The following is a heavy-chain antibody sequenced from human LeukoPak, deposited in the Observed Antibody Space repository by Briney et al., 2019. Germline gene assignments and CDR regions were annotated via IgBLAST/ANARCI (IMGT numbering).Heavy chain of an antibody. D-gene: IGHD6-13*01. Sequence: PSETLSLTCTVSGGSMSNYYWTWIRQPPGQGLEWIGYTYNSGRTNYNPSLKSRATISADTSKNQFSLKLDSVTAADTANYYCARRRRIGAAGGDGMDVWGQGTTVTVSS. J-gene: IGHJ6*02. CDR1: GGSMSNYY. V-gene: IGHV4-4*09. CDR3: ARRRRIGAAGGDGMDV. CDR2: TYNSGRT.